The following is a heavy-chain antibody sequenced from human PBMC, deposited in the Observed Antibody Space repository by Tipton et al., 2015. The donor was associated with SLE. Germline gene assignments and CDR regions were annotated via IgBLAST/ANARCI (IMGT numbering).Heavy chain of an antibody. CDR1: GDSITSNTYF. CDR2: LFYSGDT. V-gene: IGHV4-39*07. J-gene: IGHJ4*02. Sequence: TLSLTCTVSGDSITSNTYFWVWVRQPPGKGLEWIGDLFYSGDTYYNPSLKGRVSISLDTSKNQLSLNLTSVAAADTALYYCVRGRTTSSFDYWGQGTLVTVSS. CDR3: VRGRTTSSFDY. D-gene: IGHD1-14*01.